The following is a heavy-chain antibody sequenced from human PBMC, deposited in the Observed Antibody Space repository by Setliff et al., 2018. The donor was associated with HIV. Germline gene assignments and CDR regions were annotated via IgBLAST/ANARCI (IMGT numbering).Heavy chain of an antibody. Sequence: SVKVSCKPSGGNLGSFAFSWVRQAPGQGLEWMGGVIPIFGSTTFAQKFQGRVTMTRDTSTSTVYMELSSLRSDDTAVYYCARDFDWLSPLDYWGQGTLVTVSS. CDR3: ARDFDWLSPLDY. V-gene: IGHV1-69*05. CDR2: VIPIFGST. J-gene: IGHJ4*02. D-gene: IGHD3-9*01. CDR1: GGNLGSFA.